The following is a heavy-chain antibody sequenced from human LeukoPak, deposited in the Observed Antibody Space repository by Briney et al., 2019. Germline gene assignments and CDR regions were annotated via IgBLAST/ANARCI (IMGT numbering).Heavy chain of an antibody. CDR1: GFSFSSDG. CDR3: ARVVSDYYYYYYMDV. Sequence: GGSLRLSCAASGFSFSSDGMSWVRQAPGKGLEWVSGILGGAGSTYYADSVKGRFTISRDNSKNTLYLQMNSLRAEDTALYYCARVVSDYYYYYYMDVWGKGTTVTVSS. D-gene: IGHD2-21*02. CDR2: ILGGAGST. V-gene: IGHV3-23*01. J-gene: IGHJ6*03.